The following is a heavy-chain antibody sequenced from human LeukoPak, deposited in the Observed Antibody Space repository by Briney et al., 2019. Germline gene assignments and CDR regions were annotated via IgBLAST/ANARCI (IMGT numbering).Heavy chain of an antibody. J-gene: IGHJ5*02. Sequence: GRSLRLSCAASGFTFSSYGMHWVRQAPGKGLEWVAVIWYDGSNKYYADSVKGRFTISRDNSKNTLYLQMNSLRVEDTAVYYCARASGVQWLVPPWFDPWGQGTLVTVSP. CDR1: GFTFSSYG. D-gene: IGHD6-19*01. V-gene: IGHV3-33*01. CDR2: IWYDGSNK. CDR3: ARASGVQWLVPPWFDP.